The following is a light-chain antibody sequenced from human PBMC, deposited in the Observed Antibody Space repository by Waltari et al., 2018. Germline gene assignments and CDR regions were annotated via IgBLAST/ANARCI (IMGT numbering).Light chain of an antibody. V-gene: IGLV2-14*03. CDR3: SSYTSSSTVV. CDR2: DVT. CDR1: SSDIGVYNF. J-gene: IGLJ2*01. Sequence: QSALTQPASVTGSPGQSVTISCTGTSSDIGVYNFVSWYQQHPGKAPKLTIYDVTNRPSGVSDRFSASKSGNTASLTISGLQAEDEGDYYCSSYTSSSTVVFGGGTKLTVL.